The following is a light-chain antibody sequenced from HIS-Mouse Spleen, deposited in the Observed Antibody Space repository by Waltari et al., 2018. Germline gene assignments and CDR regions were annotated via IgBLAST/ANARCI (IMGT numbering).Light chain of an antibody. Sequence: QSALTQPASVSGSPGQSITISCTGPSSAVGSYNLVPCDQQHPGKAPKLMIYEGSTRPSGVSNRFSGSKSGNTASLTISGLQAEDEADYYCCSYAGSSTFVVFGGGTKLTVL. CDR1: SSAVGSYNL. J-gene: IGLJ2*01. CDR2: EGS. CDR3: CSYAGSSTFVV. V-gene: IGLV2-23*03.